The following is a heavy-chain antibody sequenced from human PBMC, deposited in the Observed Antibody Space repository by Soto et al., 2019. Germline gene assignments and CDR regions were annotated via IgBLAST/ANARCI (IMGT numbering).Heavy chain of an antibody. Sequence: PGGSLRLSCAASGFTFSYYAMHWVRQAPGKGLEYVSVIGADGGSTYYANSVKGRFTISRDNSKNTLYLQMNSLRIEDTAVYYCTKDRATHRNYWGQGTLVTVSS. CDR1: GFTFSYYA. V-gene: IGHV3-64*01. CDR3: TKDRATHRNY. J-gene: IGHJ4*02. CDR2: IGADGGST. D-gene: IGHD5-12*01.